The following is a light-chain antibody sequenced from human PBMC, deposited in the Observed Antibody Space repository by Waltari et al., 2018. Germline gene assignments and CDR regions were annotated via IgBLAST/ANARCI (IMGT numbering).Light chain of an antibody. CDR2: AGS. Sequence: EVEMTQSPGTLSVSPGERVTLSCRASQPVNTNLAWYQQKPGQAPRLLIYAGSTRATGIPVRFSVSGSGTEFTLTISSLQSEDFAVYYCQQYDNWPPWTFGQGTKVE. J-gene: IGKJ1*01. CDR3: QQYDNWPPWT. V-gene: IGKV3-15*01. CDR1: QPVNTN.